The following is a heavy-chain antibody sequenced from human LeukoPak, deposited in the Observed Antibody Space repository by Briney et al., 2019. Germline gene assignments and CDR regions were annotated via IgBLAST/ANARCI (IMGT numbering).Heavy chain of an antibody. Sequence: SQTLSLTCAVSGGSISSGGYSWSWIRQPPGKGLEWIGYIYYSGSTYYNPSLKSRVTISVDTSKNQFSLKLSSVTAADTAVYYCAGVRYSGYDSPHYYYYMDVWGKGTTVTVSS. D-gene: IGHD5-12*01. CDR1: GGSISSGGYS. J-gene: IGHJ6*03. CDR3: AGVRYSGYDSPHYYYYMDV. V-gene: IGHV4-30-4*07. CDR2: IYYSGST.